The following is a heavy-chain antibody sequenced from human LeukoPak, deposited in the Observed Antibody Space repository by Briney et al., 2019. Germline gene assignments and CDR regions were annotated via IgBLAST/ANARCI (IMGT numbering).Heavy chain of an antibody. J-gene: IGHJ4*02. V-gene: IGHV3-21*01. CDR3: ARGIGITGTTYYY. CDR1: GFTFSSYS. CDR2: ISSSSSYI. D-gene: IGHD1-7*01. Sequence: PGGSLRLSCAASGFTFSSYSMNWVRQAPGKGLEWVSSISSSSSYIYYADSVKGRFTISRDNAKNSLYLQMNSLRAEDTAVYYCARGIGITGTTYYYWGQGTLVTVSS.